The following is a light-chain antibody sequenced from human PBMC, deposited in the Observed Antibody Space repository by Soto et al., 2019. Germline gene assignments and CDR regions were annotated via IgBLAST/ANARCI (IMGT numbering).Light chain of an antibody. CDR3: QQRHLWPIT. Sequence: EIVLTQAPATLSLSPGERATLSCRASQRGGRYLAWYKQKPGQVHRLVIYDASNRATGIPARFSGSGSGTDFTLPISSLEPEDSAGYYCQQRHLWPITFGQGTRV. V-gene: IGKV3-11*01. CDR2: DAS. CDR1: QRGGRY. J-gene: IGKJ5*01.